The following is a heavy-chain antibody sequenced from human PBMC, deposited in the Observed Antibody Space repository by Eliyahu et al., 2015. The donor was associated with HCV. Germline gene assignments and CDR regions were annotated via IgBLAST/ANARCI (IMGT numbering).Heavy chain of an antibody. CDR2: IKPDGSEK. J-gene: IGHJ4*02. Sequence: HLVPGKGLEWVANIKPDGSEKYYVDSVKGRFTISRDNAKNSLSLQMNSLRVEDTAVYYCASPDYWGQGSLVTVSS. CDR3: ASPDY. V-gene: IGHV3-7*03.